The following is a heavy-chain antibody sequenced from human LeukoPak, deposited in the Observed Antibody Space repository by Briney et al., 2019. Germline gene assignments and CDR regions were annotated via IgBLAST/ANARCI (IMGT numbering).Heavy chain of an antibody. J-gene: IGHJ4*02. Sequence: SVKVSCKASGGTFSSYAISWVRQAPGQRLEWMGGIIPIFGTANYAQKFQGRVTITADESTSTAYMELSSLRSEDTAVYYCARDPGSRWWSEGVYWGQGTLVTVSS. CDR2: IIPIFGTA. D-gene: IGHD6-19*01. V-gene: IGHV1-69*13. CDR1: GGTFSSYA. CDR3: ARDPGSRWWSEGVY.